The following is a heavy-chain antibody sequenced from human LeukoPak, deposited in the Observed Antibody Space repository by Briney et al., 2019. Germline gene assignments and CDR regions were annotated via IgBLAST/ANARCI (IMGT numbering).Heavy chain of an antibody. J-gene: IGHJ4*02. CDR3: ARESTMIVVVITTGIDY. Sequence: PGGSLRLSCAASGFTFSSYWMHWVRQAPGKGLVWVSRINSDGSSTSYADSVKGRFTISRDNAKNTLHLQMNSLRAEDTAVYYCARESTMIVVVITTGIDYWGQGTLVTVSS. D-gene: IGHD3-22*01. CDR1: GFTFSSYW. V-gene: IGHV3-74*01. CDR2: INSDGSST.